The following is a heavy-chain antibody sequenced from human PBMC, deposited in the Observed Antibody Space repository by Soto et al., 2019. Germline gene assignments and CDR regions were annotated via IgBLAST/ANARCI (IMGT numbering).Heavy chain of an antibody. Sequence: QVQLVQSGAEVKKPGASVKVSFKASGYTFTSYYMHWVRQAPGQGLEWMGIINPSGGSTSYAQKFQSRVTMTRDTSTSTVYMELSSLRSEDTAVYYCARVAVGSVSYYLWFDPWGQGTLVTVSS. D-gene: IGHD3-10*01. CDR1: GYTFTSYY. CDR3: ARVAVGSVSYYLWFDP. CDR2: INPSGGST. J-gene: IGHJ5*02. V-gene: IGHV1-46*03.